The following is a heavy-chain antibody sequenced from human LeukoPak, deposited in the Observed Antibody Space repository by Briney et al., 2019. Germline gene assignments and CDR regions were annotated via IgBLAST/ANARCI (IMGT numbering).Heavy chain of an antibody. D-gene: IGHD2-15*01. CDR2: IIPIFGTA. CDR3: ARGPALGFCSGGSCYQIDY. J-gene: IGHJ4*02. CDR1: GYTFTSYG. Sequence: SVKVSCKASGYTFTSYGISWVRQAPGQGLEWMGGIIPIFGTANYAQKFQGRVTITADESTSTAYMELSSLRSEDTAVYYCARGPALGFCSGGSCYQIDYWGQGTLVTVSS. V-gene: IGHV1-69*13.